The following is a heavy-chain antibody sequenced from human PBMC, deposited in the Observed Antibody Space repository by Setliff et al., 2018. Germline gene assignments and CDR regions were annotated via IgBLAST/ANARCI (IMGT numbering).Heavy chain of an antibody. D-gene: IGHD2-2*01. Sequence: GGSLRLSCAASGFTFSYYWMSWVRQAPGKGLEWVANIQQDGSEKYHVDSVMGRFTISRDNAKNTLYLQVNSLRAEDTAVYYCARARYCSSTSCYYYYYMDVWGKGTTVTVSS. V-gene: IGHV3-7*01. CDR3: ARARYCSSTSCYYYYYMDV. CDR2: IQQDGSEK. J-gene: IGHJ6*03. CDR1: GFTFSYYW.